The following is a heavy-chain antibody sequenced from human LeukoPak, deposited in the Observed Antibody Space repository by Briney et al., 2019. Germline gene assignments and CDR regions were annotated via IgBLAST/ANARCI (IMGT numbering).Heavy chain of an antibody. D-gene: IGHD6-19*01. J-gene: IGHJ4*02. CDR3: AKDGTAVAGGGHHFDY. Sequence: PGGSLRLSCAASGFTFSSYAMSWVRQAPGKGLEWVSAISGSGGSTYYADSVKGRFTISRDNSKNTLYLQMNSLRAEDTAVYYCAKDGTAVAGGGHHFDYWGQGTLVTVSS. CDR1: GFTFSSYA. CDR2: ISGSGGST. V-gene: IGHV3-23*01.